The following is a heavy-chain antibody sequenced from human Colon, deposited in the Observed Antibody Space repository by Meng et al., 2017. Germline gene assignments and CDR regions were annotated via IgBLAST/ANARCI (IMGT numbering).Heavy chain of an antibody. D-gene: IGHD3-10*01. Sequence: AQLREAGLGLVGESEPLPLHSYVSVVSVSIVSCYESWIRHPPGTGLEWIGLIHYSGSRNYNPSLKSRVTMSVDTSKNQVSLRLTSVTAADAAVYYCARFYGSGTFEVHDYWGQGTLVTVSS. CDR1: VVSVSIVSCY. CDR2: IHYSGSR. J-gene: IGHJ4*02. V-gene: IGHV4-61*01. CDR3: ARFYGSGTFEVHDY.